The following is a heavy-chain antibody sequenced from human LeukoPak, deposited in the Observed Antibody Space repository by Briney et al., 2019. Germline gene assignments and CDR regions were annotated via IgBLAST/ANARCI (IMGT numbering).Heavy chain of an antibody. D-gene: IGHD4/OR15-4a*01. V-gene: IGHV4-4*07. J-gene: IGHJ4*02. CDR3: ARAPNYVHFDY. CDR2: IYTSGST. CDR1: GGSISSDY. Sequence: SETLSLTCTVSGGSISSDYWSWIRQPAGKGLEWIGRIYTSGSTNYNPSLKSRVTMSVHSSNNQFSLKLSSVTAADTAVYYCARAPNYVHFDYWGQGTLVTVSS.